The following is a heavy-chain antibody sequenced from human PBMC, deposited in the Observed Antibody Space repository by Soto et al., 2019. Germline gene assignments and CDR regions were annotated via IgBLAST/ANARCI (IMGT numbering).Heavy chain of an antibody. D-gene: IGHD3-10*01. J-gene: IGHJ6*02. CDR1: GFTFSSYA. Sequence: QVQLVESGGGVVQPGRSLRLSCAASGFTFSSYAMYWVRQAPGKGLEWVAVISYDGSNKYYADSVKGRFTISRDNSKNTLYLQMNSLRAEDTAVYYCARDLEAITMVRGGGGMDVWGQGTTVTVSS. CDR2: ISYDGSNK. V-gene: IGHV3-30-3*01. CDR3: ARDLEAITMVRGGGGMDV.